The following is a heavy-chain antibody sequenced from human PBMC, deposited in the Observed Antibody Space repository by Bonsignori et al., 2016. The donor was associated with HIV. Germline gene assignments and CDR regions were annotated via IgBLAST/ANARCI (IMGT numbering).Heavy chain of an antibody. V-gene: IGHV3-21*01. CDR2: ISSSSSYI. CDR3: ARDNSAVEGITIFGVIIILDY. D-gene: IGHD3-3*01. Sequence: WIRQPPGKGLEWVSSISSSSSYIYYADSVKGRFTISRDNAKNSLHLQMNSLRAEDTAVYYCARDNSAVEGITIFGVIIILDYWGQGTLVTVSS. J-gene: IGHJ4*02.